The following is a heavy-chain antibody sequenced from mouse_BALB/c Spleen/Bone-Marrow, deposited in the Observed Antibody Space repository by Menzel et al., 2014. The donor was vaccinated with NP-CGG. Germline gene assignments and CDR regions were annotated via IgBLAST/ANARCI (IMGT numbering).Heavy chain of an antibody. CDR1: GYTFTSYT. V-gene: IGHV1-4*01. CDR2: INPSSGYT. J-gene: IGHJ3*01. D-gene: IGHD2-1*01. CDR3: AAGYYGNSGWFAY. Sequence: QFQLQQSGAELARPGASVKMSCKASGYTFTSYTMHWVKQRPGQGLEWIGYINPSSGYTNYNQKFKDKATLTADKSSSTAYMQLSSLTSEDSAVYYCAAGYYGNSGWFAYWGQGTLVTVSA.